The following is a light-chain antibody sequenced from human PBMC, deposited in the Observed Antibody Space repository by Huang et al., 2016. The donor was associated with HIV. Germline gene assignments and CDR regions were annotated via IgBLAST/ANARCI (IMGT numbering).Light chain of an antibody. V-gene: IGKV1-5*03. CDR3: QQYNTYLYT. CDR2: RAS. J-gene: IGKJ2*01. Sequence: DIQMTQSPSTLPASVGDRVTITCRASQNINTWLAWYQQKPGKAPDLLIYRASSLQVGVPSRFTGSGSGTEFTLTITSLQPDDLGTYYCQQYNTYLYTFGQGTKLEI. CDR1: QNINTW.